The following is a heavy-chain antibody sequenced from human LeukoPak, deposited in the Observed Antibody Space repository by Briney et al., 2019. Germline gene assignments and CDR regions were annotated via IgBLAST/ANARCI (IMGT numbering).Heavy chain of an antibody. Sequence: KPSETLSLTCAVYGGSFSGYYWSWIRQPPGKGLEWIGEINHSGSTNYNPSLKSRVTISVDTSKNQFSLKLSSVTAADTAVYYCARHISGLNWFDPWGQGTLVTVSS. CDR3: ARHISGLNWFDP. CDR2: INHSGST. CDR1: GGSFSGYY. V-gene: IGHV4-34*01. D-gene: IGHD2-21*01. J-gene: IGHJ5*02.